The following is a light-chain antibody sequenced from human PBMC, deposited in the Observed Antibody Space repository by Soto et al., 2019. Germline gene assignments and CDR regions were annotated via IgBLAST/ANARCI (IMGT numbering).Light chain of an antibody. J-gene: IGKJ1*01. CDR3: QQYNSYSPWT. CDR1: QSISSW. Sequence: DIQIPQSPSTLSASVGAGVTITCRASQSISSWLAWYQQKPGKAPKLLIYKASSLESGVPSRFSGSGSGTEFTLTISSLQPDDFATYYCQQYNSYSPWTFCQGTKVEIK. V-gene: IGKV1-5*03. CDR2: KAS.